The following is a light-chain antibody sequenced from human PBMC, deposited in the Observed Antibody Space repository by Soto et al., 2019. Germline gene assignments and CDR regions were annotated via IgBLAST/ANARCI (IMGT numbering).Light chain of an antibody. Sequence: EIVLTQSPGTLSLSPGERATLSCRASQSLRTSYLAWYQQKPGQAPRLLIYVASSRATGIPERFSGSGSGTEFTLTISRLEPEDFAVYYCQQYASPRFSFGQGTKLEIK. CDR2: VAS. J-gene: IGKJ2*01. V-gene: IGKV3-20*01. CDR1: QSLRTSY. CDR3: QQYASPRFS.